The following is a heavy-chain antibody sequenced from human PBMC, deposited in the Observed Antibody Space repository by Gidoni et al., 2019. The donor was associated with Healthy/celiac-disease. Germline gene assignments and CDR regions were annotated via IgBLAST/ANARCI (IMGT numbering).Heavy chain of an antibody. CDR2: MWYDGSNK. D-gene: IGHD3-22*01. J-gene: IGHJ4*02. V-gene: IGHV3-33*01. CDR1: GFTFSSYG. Sequence: QVQLVESGGGVVQPGRSLRLSCAASGFTFSSYGMHWVRQAPGKGLEWVAVMWYDGSNKYYADSVKGRFTISRDNSKNTLYLQMNSLRAEDTAVYYCARDGADYYDSSGYPDYWGQGTLVTVSS. CDR3: ARDGADYYDSSGYPDY.